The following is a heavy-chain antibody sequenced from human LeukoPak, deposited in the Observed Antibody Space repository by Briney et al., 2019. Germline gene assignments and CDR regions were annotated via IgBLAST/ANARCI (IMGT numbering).Heavy chain of an antibody. CDR2: IYHNGTP. J-gene: IGHJ6*02. CDR1: VGSISSGNW. Sequence: SETLSLTCGVSVGSISSGNWWSWVRQSPGKGLEWIGEIYHNGTPNYNPSLNRRVTISADTFKNHFSLKLTSVTAADTAVYYCATAPILRGEGGEHYKYGMDVWGQGTTVIVSS. V-gene: IGHV4/OR15-8*01. D-gene: IGHD2-2*02. CDR3: ATAPILRGEGGEHYKYGMDV.